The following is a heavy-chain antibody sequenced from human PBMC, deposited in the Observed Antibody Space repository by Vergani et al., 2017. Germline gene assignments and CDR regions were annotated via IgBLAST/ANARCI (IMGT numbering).Heavy chain of an antibody. J-gene: IGHJ4*02. CDR1: GGSFSGYY. V-gene: IGHV4-34*01. CDR2: INHSGST. D-gene: IGHD2-2*01. Sequence: QVQLQQWGAGLLKPSETLSLTCAVYGGSFSGYYWSWIRQPPGKGLEWIGEINHSGSTNYNPSLKSRVTISVDTSKKQFSLKLSSVTAADTAVYYCARAVGGCSSTSCYARGDYWGQGTLVTVSS. CDR3: ARAVGGCSSTSCYARGDY.